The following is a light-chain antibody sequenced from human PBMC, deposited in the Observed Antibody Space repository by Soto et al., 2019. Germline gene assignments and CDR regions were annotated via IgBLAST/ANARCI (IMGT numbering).Light chain of an antibody. CDR2: RTF. V-gene: IGKV3-20*01. CDR3: QQSYSTPPWT. CDR1: QSIASSY. J-gene: IGKJ1*01. Sequence: EIVLTQSPGTLSLSPGERVTLSCRSSQSIASSYIAWYQQKPGQPPRLLLYRTFNRATGIPDRFSGSGSGTDFTLTISRLEPEDFATYYCQQSYSTPPWTFGQGTKVEIK.